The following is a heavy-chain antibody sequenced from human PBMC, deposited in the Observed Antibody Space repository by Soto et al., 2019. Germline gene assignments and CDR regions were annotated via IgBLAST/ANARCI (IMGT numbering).Heavy chain of an antibody. D-gene: IGHD6-13*01. CDR3: ARDLEEQQLVLKGFYGFDP. V-gene: IGHV1-46*01. Sequence: GASVKVSCKASGYTFTSYYMHWVRQAPGQGLEWMGIINPSGGSTSYAQKFQGRVTMTRDTSTSTVYMELSSLRSEDTAVYYCARDLEEQQLVLKGFYGFDPWGQGTLVTVSS. CDR2: INPSGGST. J-gene: IGHJ5*02. CDR1: GYTFTSYY.